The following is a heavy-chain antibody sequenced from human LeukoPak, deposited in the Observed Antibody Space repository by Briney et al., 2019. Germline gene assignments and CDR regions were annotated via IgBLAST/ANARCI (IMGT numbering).Heavy chain of an antibody. CDR2: ISGTSNRT. CDR1: GFTFSSYA. Sequence: GGSLRLSCAASGFTFSSYAMGWVRQAPGKGLEWVSAISGTSNRTYYADSVKGRFTISRDNAKNSLYLQMNSLRAEDTAVYYCAREPPGGYGSGSYYNDLDYWGQGTLVTVSS. CDR3: AREPPGGYGSGSYYNDLDY. V-gene: IGHV3-23*01. J-gene: IGHJ4*02. D-gene: IGHD3-10*01.